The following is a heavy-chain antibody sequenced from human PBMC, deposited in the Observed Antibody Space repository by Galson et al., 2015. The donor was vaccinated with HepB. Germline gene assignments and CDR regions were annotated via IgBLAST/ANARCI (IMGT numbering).Heavy chain of an antibody. V-gene: IGHV6-1*01. CDR1: GDSVSSNRAA. D-gene: IGHD3-22*01. CDR2: TYYRSKWSS. Sequence: CAISGDSVSSNRAAWNWIRQSPSRGLEWLGRTYYRSKWSSDYAASVKSRITINADTSKNQFSLQLNSVTPEDTAVYYCARGNYYDSTGAYYFDYGGQGTLVTAS. CDR3: ARGNYYDSTGAYYFDY. J-gene: IGHJ4*02.